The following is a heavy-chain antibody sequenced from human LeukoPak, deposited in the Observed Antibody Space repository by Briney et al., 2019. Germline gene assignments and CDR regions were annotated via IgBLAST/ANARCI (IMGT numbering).Heavy chain of an antibody. CDR2: ISSSSSTT. D-gene: IGHD3-10*01. V-gene: IGHV3-48*01. Sequence: GGSLRLSCAASGFTFSSYSMNWVRQAPGKGLEWVSYISSSSSTTYYADSVKGRFTISRDNSKNTLYLQMNSLRAEDTAVYYCARDQAMVRGVIAYFQHWGQGTLVTVSS. CDR3: ARDQAMVRGVIAYFQH. CDR1: GFTFSSYS. J-gene: IGHJ1*01.